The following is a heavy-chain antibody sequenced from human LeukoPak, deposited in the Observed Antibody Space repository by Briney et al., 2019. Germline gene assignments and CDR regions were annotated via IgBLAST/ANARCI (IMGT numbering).Heavy chain of an antibody. J-gene: IGHJ4*02. Sequence: GGSLRLSCVASGFTFSIYWMHWVRQAPGKGLVWVSRINSDGSSTSYADSVKGRLTISRDNAKNTLYLQMNSLRAEDTAVYYCARDKKYQLLSGSDYWGQGTLVTVSS. V-gene: IGHV3-74*01. D-gene: IGHD2-2*01. CDR3: ARDKKYQLLSGSDY. CDR2: INSDGSST. CDR1: GFTFSIYW.